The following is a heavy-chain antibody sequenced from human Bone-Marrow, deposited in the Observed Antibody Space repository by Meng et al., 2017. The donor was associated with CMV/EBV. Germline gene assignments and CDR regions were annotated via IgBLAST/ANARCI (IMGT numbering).Heavy chain of an antibody. J-gene: IGHJ4*02. CDR3: AKTYGDYFDY. CDR2: IYSGGST. CDR1: GFTVSSNY. D-gene: IGHD4-17*01. V-gene: IGHV3-66*02. Sequence: GESLKISCAASGFTVSSNYMSWVRQAPGKGLEWVSVIYSGGSTYYADSVKGRFTISRDNSKNTLYLQMNSLRAEDTAVYYCAKTYGDYFDYWGQGTLVTVSS.